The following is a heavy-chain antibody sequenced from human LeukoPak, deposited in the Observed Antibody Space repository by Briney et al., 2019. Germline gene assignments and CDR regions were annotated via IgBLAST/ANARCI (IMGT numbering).Heavy chain of an antibody. J-gene: IGHJ5*02. Sequence: GESLKISCKASGYSFTSYWISWVRQMPGKGLEWMGRIDPSDSYTNYSPSFQGHVTISADKSISTAYLQWSSLKASDTAMYYCARQLYGSGSYLIWFDPWGQGTLVTVSS. CDR3: ARQLYGSGSYLIWFDP. CDR2: IDPSDSYT. V-gene: IGHV5-10-1*01. CDR1: GYSFTSYW. D-gene: IGHD3-10*01.